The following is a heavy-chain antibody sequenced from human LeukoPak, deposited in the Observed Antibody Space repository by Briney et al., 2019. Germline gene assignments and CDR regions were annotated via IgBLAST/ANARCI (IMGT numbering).Heavy chain of an antibody. V-gene: IGHV3-21*04. CDR2: ITSGSSYI. J-gene: IGHJ4*02. CDR1: GFTFSSYN. CDR3: AKATGYLL. D-gene: IGHD1-14*01. Sequence: GGSLRLSCAASGFTFSSYNMNWVRHAPGQGLEWVSSITSGSSYIYYADSVKGRFTISRDNSENTLYLQMNSLRAEVTAVYYCAKATGYLLWGQGTLVTVSS.